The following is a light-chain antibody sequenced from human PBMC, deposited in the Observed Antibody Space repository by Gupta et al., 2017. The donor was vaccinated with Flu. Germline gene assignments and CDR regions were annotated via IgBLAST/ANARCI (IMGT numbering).Light chain of an antibody. CDR1: NIGSKS. CDR3: QVWDSSSDHVV. V-gene: IGLV3-21*02. J-gene: IGLJ2*01. Sequence: SYVLTQPPSVSVAPGQTAGLTCGGTNIGSKSVHWYQQKPGQAPVLVVYDDSDRPSGIPERFSGSNSGNTATLTISRVEAGDEAGYYCQVWDSSSDHVVFGGGTMLTVL. CDR2: DDS.